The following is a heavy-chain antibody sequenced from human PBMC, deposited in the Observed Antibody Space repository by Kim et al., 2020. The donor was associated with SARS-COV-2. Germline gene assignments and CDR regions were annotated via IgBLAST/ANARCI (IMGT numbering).Heavy chain of an antibody. D-gene: IGHD3-10*01. Sequence: SQTLSLTCAISGDSVSSNSAAWNWIRQSPSRGLEWLGRTYYRSKWYNEYAVSVRSRISVNPDTSKNQFSLQLNSVTPEDTAVYYCVRDYGYFEYWGQETLVTVSS. CDR3: VRDYGYFEY. CDR2: TYYRSKWYN. V-gene: IGHV6-1*01. CDR1: GDSVSSNSAA. J-gene: IGHJ4*02.